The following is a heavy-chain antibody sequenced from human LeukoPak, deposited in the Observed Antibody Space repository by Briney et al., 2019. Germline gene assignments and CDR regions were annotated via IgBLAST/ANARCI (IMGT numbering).Heavy chain of an antibody. CDR3: ARGGRRGAVDTAMVTP. CDR1: GGTFSSYA. J-gene: IGHJ5*02. Sequence: SVKVSCEASGGTFSSYAISWVRQAPGQGLEWMGGIIAIFGTANYAQKFQGRVTITADESTSTAYMELSSLRSEDTAVYYCARGGRRGAVDTAMVTPWGQGTLVTVSS. D-gene: IGHD5-18*01. V-gene: IGHV1-69*13. CDR2: IIAIFGTA.